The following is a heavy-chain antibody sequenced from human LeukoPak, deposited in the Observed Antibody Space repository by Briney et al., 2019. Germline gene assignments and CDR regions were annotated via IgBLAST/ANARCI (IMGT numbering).Heavy chain of an antibody. CDR1: GGSISSGDYS. D-gene: IGHD3-22*01. J-gene: IGHJ5*02. CDR2: MYYSGST. Sequence: TTSETLSLTCTVSGGSISSGDYSWSWIRQPPGKGLEWIAYMYYSGSTYYNPSLKSRVTMSADTSKNQLSLKVSSVTAADTAVYYCARPYYYDSRIDPWGQGILVTVSS. V-gene: IGHV4-30-4*01. CDR3: ARPYYYDSRIDP.